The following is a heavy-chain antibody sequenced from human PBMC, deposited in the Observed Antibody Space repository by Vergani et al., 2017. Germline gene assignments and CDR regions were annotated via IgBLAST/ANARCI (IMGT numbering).Heavy chain of an antibody. CDR3: ARDPGNRITGTQYYFDY. CDR2: IYSGGST. Sequence: EVQLVESGGGLVQPGGSLRLSCAASGFTFSSYEMNWVRQAPGKGLEWVSVIYSGGSTYYADSVKGRFTISRDNSKNTLYLQMNSLRAEDTAVYYCARDPGNRITGTQYYFDYWGQGTLVTVSS. J-gene: IGHJ4*02. D-gene: IGHD1-7*01. CDR1: GFTFSSYE. V-gene: IGHV3-66*01.